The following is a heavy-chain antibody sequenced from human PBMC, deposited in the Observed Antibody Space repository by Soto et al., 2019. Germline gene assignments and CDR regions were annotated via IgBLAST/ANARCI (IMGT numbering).Heavy chain of an antibody. Sequence: GGSLRLSCAASGFTFSSYWMSWVRQAPGKGLEWVANIKQDGSEKYYVDSVKGRFTISRDNAKNSLYLQMNSLRAEDTAVYYCARDLHPHPSYYYGSVPLTAFDIWGQGTMVTVSS. CDR2: IKQDGSEK. CDR1: GFTFSSYW. V-gene: IGHV3-7*01. J-gene: IGHJ3*02. CDR3: ARDLHPHPSYYYGSVPLTAFDI. D-gene: IGHD3-10*01.